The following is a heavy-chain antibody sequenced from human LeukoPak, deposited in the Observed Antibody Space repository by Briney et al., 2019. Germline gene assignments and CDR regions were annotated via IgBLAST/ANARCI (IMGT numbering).Heavy chain of an antibody. CDR3: ATHGVYSSSSGIDYYYYTDV. CDR1: GYIFTSYW. J-gene: IGHJ6*03. D-gene: IGHD6-6*01. V-gene: IGHV5-51*01. Sequence: GESLKISCKGSGYIFTSYWIGWGRQLPGEGLEWMGIIYPGDSDTTYSPSFQGQVTISVDKTISTAFLQWSSLKASDTAMYYCATHGVYSSSSGIDYYYYTDVWGKGTTVTVSS. CDR2: IYPGDSDT.